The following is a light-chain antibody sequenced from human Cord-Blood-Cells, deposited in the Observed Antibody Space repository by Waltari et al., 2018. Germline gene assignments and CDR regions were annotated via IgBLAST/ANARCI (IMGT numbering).Light chain of an antibody. V-gene: IGLV1-44*01. CDR2: RNN. CDR3: AAWDDSLNGPV. Sequence: QSVLTQPPSASGTPGQRVTISCSGSSSNIGSNTVNWYQQLPGTAPKLLIYRNNPRPSGVPDLFSGSKSGTSASLAISGLQSEDEADYYCAAWDDSLNGPVFGGGTQLTVL. CDR1: SSNIGSNT. J-gene: IGLJ7*01.